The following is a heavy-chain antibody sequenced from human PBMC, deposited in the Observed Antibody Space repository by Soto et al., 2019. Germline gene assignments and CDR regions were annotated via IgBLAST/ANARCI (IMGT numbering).Heavy chain of an antibody. Sequence: GASLKVSCKASGGTFSSYAISWVRQAPGQGLEWMGGIIPIFGTANYAQKFQGRVTITADESTSTAYMELSSLRSEDTAVYYCARDFYPMVRGVITHYYYYGMDVWGQGTTVTVSS. CDR2: IIPIFGTA. CDR1: GGTFSSYA. V-gene: IGHV1-69*13. CDR3: ARDFYPMVRGVITHYYYYGMDV. J-gene: IGHJ6*02. D-gene: IGHD3-10*01.